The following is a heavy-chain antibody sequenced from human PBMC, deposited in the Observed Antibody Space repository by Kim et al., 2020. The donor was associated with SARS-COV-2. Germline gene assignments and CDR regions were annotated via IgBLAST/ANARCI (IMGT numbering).Heavy chain of an antibody. CDR3: ARENYYYSSGLISPGRNYYYYFGMEV. Sequence: GGSLRLSCAASGFTVSSNYMSWVRQAPGKGLEWVSVIYSGGSTYYADSVKGRFTISRHNSKNTLYLQMNSLRAEDTAVYYCARENYYYSSGLISPGRNYYYYFGMEVWGQGTTVTVSS. CDR1: GFTVSSNY. D-gene: IGHD3-22*01. J-gene: IGHJ6*02. CDR2: IYSGGST. V-gene: IGHV3-53*04.